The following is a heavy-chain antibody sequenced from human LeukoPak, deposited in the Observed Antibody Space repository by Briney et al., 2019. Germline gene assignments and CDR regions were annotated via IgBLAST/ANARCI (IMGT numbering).Heavy chain of an antibody. Sequence: SETLSLTCAVYGGSFSGYYWSWIRQPPGKGLEWIGEINHSGSTNYNPSLKSRVTISVDTSKNQFSLKLSSVTAADTAVYYCARGLPLSWHGTDVWGKGTTVTVSS. V-gene: IGHV4-34*01. CDR2: INHSGST. J-gene: IGHJ6*04. CDR1: GGSFSGYY. CDR3: ARGLPLSWHGTDV.